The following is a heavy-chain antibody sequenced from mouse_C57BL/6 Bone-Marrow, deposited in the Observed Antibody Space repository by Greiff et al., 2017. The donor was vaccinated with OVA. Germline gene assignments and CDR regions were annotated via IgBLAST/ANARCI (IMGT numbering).Heavy chain of an antibody. CDR1: GFTFSDYG. Sequence: EVQLQESGGGLVKPGGSLKLSCAASGFTFSDYGMHWVRQAPEKGLEWVAYISSGSSPIYYADTVKGRFTLSRDNAKNTLFLQMTSLRAEDTARYYCARRKFYFDYWGQGTTLTVSS. CDR3: ARRKFYFDY. V-gene: IGHV5-17*01. CDR2: ISSGSSPI. J-gene: IGHJ2*01.